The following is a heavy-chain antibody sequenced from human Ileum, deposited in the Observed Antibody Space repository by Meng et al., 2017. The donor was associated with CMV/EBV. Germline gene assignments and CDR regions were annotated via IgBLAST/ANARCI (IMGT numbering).Heavy chain of an antibody. J-gene: IGHJ4*02. CDR3: ARNLVTNRRGSHFDY. CDR2: IKQDGSEK. D-gene: IGHD2-21*02. CDR1: GFTFSSYW. Sequence: GGSLRLSCAASGFTFSSYWMSWVRQAPGKGREWVADIKQDGSEKYYVDSVKGRFTISRDKANNSLYLQMNSLRAGDTAVYYCARNLVTNRRGSHFDYWGQGTLVTVSS. V-gene: IGHV3-7*01.